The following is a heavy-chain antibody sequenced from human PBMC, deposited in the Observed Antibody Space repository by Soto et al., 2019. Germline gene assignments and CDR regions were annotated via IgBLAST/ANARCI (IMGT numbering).Heavy chain of an antibody. Sequence: GGSLRLSCAASGFTFSSYAMSWVRQAPGKGLEWVSAISGSGGSTYYAAPVKGRFTISRDDSKNTLYLQMNSLKTEDTAVYYCTTDLDTAMASDAFDIWGQGTMVTVSS. CDR3: TTDLDTAMASDAFDI. CDR1: GFTFSSYA. V-gene: IGHV3-23*01. CDR2: ISGSGGST. D-gene: IGHD5-18*01. J-gene: IGHJ3*02.